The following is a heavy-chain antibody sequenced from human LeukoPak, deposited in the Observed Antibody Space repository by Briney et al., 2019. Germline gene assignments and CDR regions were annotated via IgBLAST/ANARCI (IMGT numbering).Heavy chain of an antibody. Sequence: GGSLRLSCAASGFTFSSYGMHWVRQAPGKGLEWVAVISYDGSNKYYADSVKGRFTISRDNSKNTLYLQMNSLRAEDTAVYYCARDRAGHFDYWGQGTLVTVSS. CDR3: ARDRAGHFDY. V-gene: IGHV3-30*19. CDR2: ISYDGSNK. CDR1: GFTFSSYG. J-gene: IGHJ4*02.